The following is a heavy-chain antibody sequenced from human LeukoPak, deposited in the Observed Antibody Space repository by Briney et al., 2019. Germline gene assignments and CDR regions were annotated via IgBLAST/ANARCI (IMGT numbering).Heavy chain of an antibody. CDR2: ISGGADIT. V-gene: IGHV3-23*01. CDR3: ATSTVGPGYLDY. CDR1: GFTFSTYA. J-gene: IGHJ4*02. D-gene: IGHD1-26*01. Sequence: PGGSLRLSCAASGFTFSTYAMSWVRQAPGKGLEWVSAISGGADITLYADSVKGRFTISRDNSKNTLYLQMNSLRAEDTAVYYCATSTVGPGYLDYWGQGTLVTVSS.